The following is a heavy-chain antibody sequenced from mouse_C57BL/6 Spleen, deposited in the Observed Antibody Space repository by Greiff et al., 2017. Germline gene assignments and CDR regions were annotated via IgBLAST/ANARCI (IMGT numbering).Heavy chain of an antibody. Sequence: EVQVVESGGGLVQPKGSLKLSCAASGFSFNTYAMNWVRQAPGKGLEWVARIRSKSNNYATYYADSVKDRFTISRDDSESMIYLQMNNLKTEDAAMYYCVSRGAMDYWGQGTSVTVSS. CDR3: VSRGAMDY. CDR1: GFSFNTYA. V-gene: IGHV10-1*01. J-gene: IGHJ4*01. CDR2: IRSKSNNYAT.